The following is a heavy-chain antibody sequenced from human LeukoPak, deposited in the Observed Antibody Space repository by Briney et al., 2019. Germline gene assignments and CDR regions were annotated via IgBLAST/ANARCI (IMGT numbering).Heavy chain of an antibody. CDR2: IYSGGST. J-gene: IGHJ4*02. V-gene: IGHV3-53*01. CDR1: GFTVSSNY. CDR3: ARDSVTVAGRDY. D-gene: IGHD6-19*01. Sequence: GGSLRLSCAASGFTVSSNYMSWVRQAPGKGLEWVSVIYSGGSTYYADSMKGRFTISRDNSKNTLFLQMNSLRAEDTAVYYCARDSVTVAGRDYWGQGTLVTVSS.